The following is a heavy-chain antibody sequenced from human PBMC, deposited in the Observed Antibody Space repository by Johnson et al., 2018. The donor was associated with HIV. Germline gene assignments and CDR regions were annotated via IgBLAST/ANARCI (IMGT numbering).Heavy chain of an antibody. CDR3: ASSDAWELVGLGYAFDI. CDR1: GFTFSSYA. CDR2: ISSNGGST. V-gene: IGHV3-64*01. J-gene: IGHJ3*02. Sequence: VQLVETGGGLIQPGGSLRLSCAASGFTFSSYAMHWVRQAPGKGLEYVSAISSNGGSTYYANSVKGRFTISRDNSKSTLYLQMGSLRAEYMAVYYCASSDAWELVGLGYAFDIWGQGTMVTVSS. D-gene: IGHD1-26*01.